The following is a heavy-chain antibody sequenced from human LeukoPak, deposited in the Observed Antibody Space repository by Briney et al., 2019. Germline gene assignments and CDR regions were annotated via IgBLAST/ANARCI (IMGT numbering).Heavy chain of an antibody. J-gene: IGHJ5*02. CDR2: FFYTGTT. CDR1: GGSISSSAYY. D-gene: IGHD2-2*01. Sequence: SETLSLTCTVSGGSISSSAYYWVWIRQPPGKGLEWIGSFFYTGTTYYNPSLKSRVTISVDRSKNQFSLKLSSVTAADTAVYYCAREGVLGYCSSTSCYGWFDPWGQGTLVTVSS. CDR3: AREGVLGYCSSTSCYGWFDP. V-gene: IGHV4-39*07.